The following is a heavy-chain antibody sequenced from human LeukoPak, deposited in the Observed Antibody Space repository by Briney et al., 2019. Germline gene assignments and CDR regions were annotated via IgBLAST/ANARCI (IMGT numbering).Heavy chain of an antibody. CDR1: GFTFSSYA. J-gene: IGHJ4*02. V-gene: IGHV3-30-3*01. Sequence: GRSLRLSCAASGFTFSSYAMHWVRQAPGKGLEWVALISYDGSSKYYADSVKGRFTTSRDSSKNTLYVQMNSLRPEDTAVYYCARDGYGGRLDYWGQGTLVTVSS. CDR2: ISYDGSSK. CDR3: ARDGYGGRLDY. D-gene: IGHD4-23*01.